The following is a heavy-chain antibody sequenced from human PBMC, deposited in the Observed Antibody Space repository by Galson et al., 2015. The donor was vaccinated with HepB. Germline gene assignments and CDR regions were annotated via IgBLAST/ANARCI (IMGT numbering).Heavy chain of an antibody. CDR3: AKAGIRSYYYDSSGYLNWFDP. Sequence: SLRLSCAASGFTFDDYAMHWVRQAPGKGLEWVSGISWNSGSIGYADSVKGRFTISRDNAKNSLYLQMNSLRAEDTALYYCAKAGIRSYYYDSSGYLNWFDPWGQGTLVTVSS. CDR1: GFTFDDYA. D-gene: IGHD3-22*01. V-gene: IGHV3-9*01. CDR2: ISWNSGSI. J-gene: IGHJ5*02.